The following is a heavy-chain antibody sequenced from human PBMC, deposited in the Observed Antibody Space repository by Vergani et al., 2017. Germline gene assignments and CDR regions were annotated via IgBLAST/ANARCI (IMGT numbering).Heavy chain of an antibody. CDR2: MYHSGST. CDR1: GGSMSGYY. D-gene: IGHD2-15*01. CDR3: ARLKLGYCSGGSCYTFYGMDV. J-gene: IGHJ6*02. Sequence: QVQLQESGPGLVKSSETLSLTCSVSGGSMSGYYWSWIRQPPGKELEWIGYMYHSGSTNYNPSLETRVTISGDTSKNQFSLKLSSVTAADTAVYYCARLKLGYCSGGSCYTFYGMDVWGQGTTVTVSS. V-gene: IGHV4-59*08.